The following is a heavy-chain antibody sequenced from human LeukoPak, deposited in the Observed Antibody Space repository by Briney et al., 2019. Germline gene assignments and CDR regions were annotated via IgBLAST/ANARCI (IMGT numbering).Heavy chain of an antibody. CDR3: ARSGYSYGPHDYYYYYYMDV. V-gene: IGHV5-51*01. CDR2: IYPVDSET. Sequence: GEPLKTSCKGSGHTFNNYWIAWVRQLPGKGLGWMGIIYPVDSETRYSPYFQGQVNFSADRSINTAYLQWNSLKGSDTAMYYCARSGYSYGPHDYYYYYYMDVWGKGTTVTVSS. J-gene: IGHJ6*03. D-gene: IGHD5-18*01. CDR1: GHTFNNYW.